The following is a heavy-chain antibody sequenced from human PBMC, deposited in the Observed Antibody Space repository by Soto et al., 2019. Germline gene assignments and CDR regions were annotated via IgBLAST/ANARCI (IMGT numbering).Heavy chain of an antibody. Sequence: QVQLVQSGAEVKKPGSSVKVSCKASGGTFSSYAISWVRQAPGQGLEWMGGIIPIFGTANYAQKFQGRVTITAEESTSTAYMELSSLRSEDTAVYYCARKDYYGSGSEGWFDPWGQGTLVTVSS. D-gene: IGHD3-10*01. CDR3: ARKDYYGSGSEGWFDP. J-gene: IGHJ5*02. V-gene: IGHV1-69*12. CDR2: IIPIFGTA. CDR1: GGTFSSYA.